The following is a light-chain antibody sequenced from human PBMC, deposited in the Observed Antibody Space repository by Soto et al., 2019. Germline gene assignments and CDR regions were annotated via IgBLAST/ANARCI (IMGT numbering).Light chain of an antibody. J-gene: IGLJ1*01. CDR3: AAWDDSLSGRYV. CDR2: RNN. V-gene: IGLV1-47*01. Sequence: QSVLTQPPSASGTPGQRVTISCSGSSSNIGSNYVYWYQQLPGTAPELLIYRNNQRPSGVPDRFSGSKSGTSASLAISLLRSEDEADYYCAAWDDSLSGRYVFGTGTKVTVL. CDR1: SSNIGSNY.